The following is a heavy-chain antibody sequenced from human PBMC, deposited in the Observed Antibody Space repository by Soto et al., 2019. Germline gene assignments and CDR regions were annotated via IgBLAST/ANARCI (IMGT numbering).Heavy chain of an antibody. J-gene: IGHJ6*02. D-gene: IGHD2-15*01. CDR1: GSGSINSG. CDR2: IVVASGQT. V-gene: IGHV1-58*02. CDR3: SADRPDIGVGWWV. Sequence: SVKVSCKASGSGSINSGIQWVRQAHGQRLEWIGWIVVASGQTNYAQNFRGRVAITRDTSTATAYIELTGLTSEDTAVYFCSADRPDIGVGWWVWGQGTTVTVSS.